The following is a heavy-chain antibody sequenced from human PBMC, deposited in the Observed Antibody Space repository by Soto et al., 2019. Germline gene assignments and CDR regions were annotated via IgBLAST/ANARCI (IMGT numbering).Heavy chain of an antibody. V-gene: IGHV1-69*12. Sequence: QVQLVQSGAEVKQPGSSVKVSCKASGGTFSSYAISWLRQAPGQGLEWMGGIIPIFGTANYAQKFQGRVTITADESTSTAYMELSSLRSEDTAVYYCARGPRYCISTSCRGWFDPWGQGTLVTVSS. CDR1: GGTFSSYA. D-gene: IGHD2-2*01. CDR2: IIPIFGTA. J-gene: IGHJ5*02. CDR3: ARGPRYCISTSCRGWFDP.